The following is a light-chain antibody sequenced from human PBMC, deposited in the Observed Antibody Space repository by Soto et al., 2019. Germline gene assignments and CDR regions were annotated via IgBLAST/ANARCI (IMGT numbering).Light chain of an antibody. CDR3: LHDYNYPRT. V-gene: IGKV1-6*01. J-gene: IGKJ1*01. CDR1: QGIINE. Sequence: AIQLTQSPSSLSASVGDRVTITCRASQGIINELAWYQQKPGKAPKILIYAASTLHSGVPSRLSGSGSGTDFVLTISSLQPEYCATYFCLHDYNYPRTFGRGTKVE. CDR2: AAS.